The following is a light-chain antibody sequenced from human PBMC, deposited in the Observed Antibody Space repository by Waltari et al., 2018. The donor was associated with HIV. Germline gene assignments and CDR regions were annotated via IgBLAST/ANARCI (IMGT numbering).Light chain of an antibody. J-gene: IGLJ1*01. V-gene: IGLV3-19*01. CDR3: NSRDSSGHHLV. CDR2: GND. Sequence: SSELTQDPAVSVALGQTVRITCQGDSLRSYSASWYQQKPGQAPLLVVYGNDTRPSGIPDRFAGSSSGNTASLTITGAQAEDEADYYCNSRDSSGHHLVFATGTTVTVL. CDR1: SLRSYS.